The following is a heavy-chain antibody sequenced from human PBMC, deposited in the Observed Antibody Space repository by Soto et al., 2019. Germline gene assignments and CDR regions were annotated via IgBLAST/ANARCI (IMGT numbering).Heavy chain of an antibody. Sequence: SETLSLTCTVSGGSISDYSSSHYWSWIRQPAGKGLEWVGRVSTSGHPTYSPSLKSRVTMSLDTSKNQFSLTVNSVTAADMAMYYCAVETVGGSPGDCWGQGTLVTVPS. CDR2: VSTSGHP. J-gene: IGHJ1*01. V-gene: IGHV4-4*07. D-gene: IGHD1-26*01. CDR1: GGSISDYSSSHY. CDR3: AVETVGGSPGDC.